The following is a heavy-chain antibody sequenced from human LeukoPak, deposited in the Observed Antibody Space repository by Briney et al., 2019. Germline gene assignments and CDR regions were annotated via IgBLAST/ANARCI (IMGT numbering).Heavy chain of an antibody. CDR1: GFTFSSYW. CDR3: AMCSGGSCLNYYGMDV. CDR2: IASDGSST. Sequence: GGSLRLSCAASGFTFSSYWMNWVRQAPGKGLVWVSRIASDGSSTTYADSVKGRFSISRDNAKNTLYLQMNSLRAEDTAVYYCAMCSGGSCLNYYGMDVWGQGTTVTVSS. V-gene: IGHV3-74*01. D-gene: IGHD2-15*01. J-gene: IGHJ6*02.